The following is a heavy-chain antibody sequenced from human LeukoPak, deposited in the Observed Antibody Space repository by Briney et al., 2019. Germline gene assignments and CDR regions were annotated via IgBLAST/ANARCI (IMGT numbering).Heavy chain of an antibody. CDR3: ARDREGATTY. V-gene: IGHV1-46*01. CDR1: GGTFSSYA. CDR2: INPSGGST. J-gene: IGHJ4*02. D-gene: IGHD1-26*01. Sequence: ASVKVSCKASGGTFSSYAISWVRQAPGQGLEWMGIINPSGGSTSYAQKFQGRVTMTRDTSTSTVYMELSSLRSEDTAVYYCARDREGATTYWSQGTLVTVSS.